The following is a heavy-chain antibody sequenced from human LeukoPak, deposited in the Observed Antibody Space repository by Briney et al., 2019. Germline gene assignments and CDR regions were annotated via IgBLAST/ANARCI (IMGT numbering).Heavy chain of an antibody. CDR3: AGARDSGYYVSCFQH. J-gene: IGHJ1*01. CDR2: ISYDGSNK. Sequence: GGSLRLSCAASGFTFSSYAMHWVRQAPGKGLEWVAVISYDGSNKYYADSVKGRFTISRDNSKNTLYLQMNSLRAEDTAVYYCAGARDSGYYVSCFQHWGQGTLVTVSS. V-gene: IGHV3-30-3*01. CDR1: GFTFSSYA. D-gene: IGHD3-22*01.